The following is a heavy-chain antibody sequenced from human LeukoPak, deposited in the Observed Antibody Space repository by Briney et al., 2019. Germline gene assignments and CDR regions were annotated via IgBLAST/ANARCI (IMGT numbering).Heavy chain of an antibody. CDR2: IYSGGST. CDR1: GFTVSSNY. CDR3: ARETGGNWNRIDY. V-gene: IGHV3-53*01. J-gene: IGHJ4*02. D-gene: IGHD1/OR15-1a*01. Sequence: GGSLRLSCAASGFTVSSNYMSWVRQAPGKGLEWVSVIYSGGSTYYADSVKGRFAISRDNSKNTLYLQMNSLRAEDTAVYYCARETGGNWNRIDYWGQGTLVTVSS.